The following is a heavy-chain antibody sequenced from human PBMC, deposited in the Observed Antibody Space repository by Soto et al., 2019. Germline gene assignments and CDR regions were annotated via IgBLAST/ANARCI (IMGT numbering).Heavy chain of an antibody. Sequence: PSETLSLTCTVSGGSISSGGYYWSWIRQHPGKGLEWIGYIYYSGSTYYNPSLKSRVTISVDTSKNQFSLKLSSVTAADTAVYYCARDRGGYVLRDYYYGMDVWGQGTTVTVSS. D-gene: IGHD3-10*02. J-gene: IGHJ6*02. CDR3: ARDRGGYVLRDYYYGMDV. CDR2: IYYSGST. V-gene: IGHV4-31*03. CDR1: GGSISSGGYY.